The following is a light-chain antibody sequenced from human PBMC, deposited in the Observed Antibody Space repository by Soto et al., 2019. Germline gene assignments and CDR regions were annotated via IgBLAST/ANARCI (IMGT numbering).Light chain of an antibody. J-gene: IGKJ4*01. V-gene: IGKV3-20*01. Sequence: EIVLTQSPGTLSLSPGERVTLSCRASQSISSNFLAWYQEKPGQAPRLLIYDASTRATGIPDRFSGSGSGTDFTLTISRLEPEDFAVYYCQQFSSYPLTFGGGTKVDIK. CDR1: QSISSNF. CDR2: DAS. CDR3: QQFSSYPLT.